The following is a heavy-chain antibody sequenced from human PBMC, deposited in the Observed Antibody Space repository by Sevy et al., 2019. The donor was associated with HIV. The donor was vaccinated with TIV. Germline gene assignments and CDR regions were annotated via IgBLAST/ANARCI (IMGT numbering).Heavy chain of an antibody. Sequence: GGSLRLSCAASGFTVSSNYMSWVRQAPGKGLEWVSVIYSGGSTYYANSVTGRFTISRDKSKNTLYLQMNSLRAEDTAVYYCASGGNDYSNYAAIGPFDYWGQGTLVTVSS. CDR1: GFTVSSNY. CDR3: ASGGNDYSNYAAIGPFDY. D-gene: IGHD4-4*01. J-gene: IGHJ4*02. CDR2: IYSGGST. V-gene: IGHV3-53*01.